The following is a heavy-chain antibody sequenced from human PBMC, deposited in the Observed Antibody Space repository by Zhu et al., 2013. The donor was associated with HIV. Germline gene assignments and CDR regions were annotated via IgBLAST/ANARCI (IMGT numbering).Heavy chain of an antibody. J-gene: IGHJ5*02. CDR3: ARELVEGSGHMGWFDP. Sequence: QVQLVQSGAEVKKPRASVKVSCKASGYTFNSYAINWVRQAPGQGLEWMGWISAYNGNTKYAQKFQDRVTMTSDTSTSTAYMELSSLRSEDTAVYYCARELVEGSGHMGWFDPWGQGTLVTVSS. V-gene: IGHV1-18*01. CDR1: GYTFNSYA. CDR2: ISAYNGNT. D-gene: IGHD6-19*01.